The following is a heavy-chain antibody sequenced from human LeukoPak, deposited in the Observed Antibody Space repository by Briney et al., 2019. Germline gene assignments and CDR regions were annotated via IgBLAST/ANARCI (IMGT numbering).Heavy chain of an antibody. Sequence: SETLSLTCAVYSGSFSGYYWSWIRQPPGKGLEWIGEINHSGSTNYNPSLKSRVTISVDTSKNRFSLKLSSVTAADTAVYYCARGGASRDGYPGWYFDYWGQGTLVTVSS. D-gene: IGHD5-24*01. CDR2: INHSGST. CDR3: ARGGASRDGYPGWYFDY. J-gene: IGHJ4*02. V-gene: IGHV4-34*01. CDR1: SGSFSGYY.